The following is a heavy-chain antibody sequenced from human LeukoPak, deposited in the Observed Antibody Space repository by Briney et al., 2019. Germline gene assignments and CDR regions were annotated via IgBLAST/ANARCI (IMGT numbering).Heavy chain of an antibody. CDR1: GFNFRSYW. CDR3: ARDPYDSGGYYFGAFDI. V-gene: IGHV3-7*01. D-gene: IGHD3-22*01. Sequence: PGGSLRLSCTASGFNFRSYWMSWVRQAPGRGLEWVANIKQDRSEKHYVDSVKGRFTISRDNAEMSLYLQMHSLRAEDTAVYYCARDPYDSGGYYFGAFDIWGQGTMVTVSP. CDR2: IKQDRSEK. J-gene: IGHJ3*02.